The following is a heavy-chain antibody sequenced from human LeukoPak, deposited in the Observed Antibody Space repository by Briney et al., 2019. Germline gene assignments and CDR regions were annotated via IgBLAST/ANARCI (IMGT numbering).Heavy chain of an antibody. Sequence: GGSLRLSCAASGFTVSTNYMNWVRQAPGKGLEWVSSISSSSSYIYYADSVKGRFTISRDNAKNSLYLQMNSLRAEDTAVYYCARDRGRGIAARRDWFDPWGQGTLVTVSS. V-gene: IGHV3-21*01. CDR3: ARDRGRGIAARRDWFDP. D-gene: IGHD6-6*01. CDR1: GFTVSTNY. CDR2: ISSSSSYI. J-gene: IGHJ5*02.